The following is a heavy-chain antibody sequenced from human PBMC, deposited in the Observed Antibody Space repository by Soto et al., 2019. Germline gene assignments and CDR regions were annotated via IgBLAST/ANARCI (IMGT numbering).Heavy chain of an antibody. CDR1: GFTFSSYG. Sequence: QVQLVESGGGVVQPGRSLRLSCAASGFTFSSYGMHWVRQAPGKGLEWVAVISYDGSNKYYADSVKGRFTISRDNSKNTLYLQMISLRAEDTAVYYCAKRGWELVDAFDIWGQGTMVTVSS. D-gene: IGHD1-26*01. CDR2: ISYDGSNK. J-gene: IGHJ3*02. CDR3: AKRGWELVDAFDI. V-gene: IGHV3-30*18.